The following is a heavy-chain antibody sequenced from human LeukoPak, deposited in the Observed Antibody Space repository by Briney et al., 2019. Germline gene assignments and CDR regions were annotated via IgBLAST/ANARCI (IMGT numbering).Heavy chain of an antibody. J-gene: IGHJ4*02. CDR3: VRVPARASSAFYYFDY. Sequence: GGSLRLSCTASGFSFNTYAMHWVRQTPGMGLEWVAVISYDGINIYYLDSVKGRFTISRDNSNNTLYLQITSLRPEDTAVYYCVRVPARASSAFYYFDYWGQGTLVTVSS. CDR1: GFSFNTYA. V-gene: IGHV3-30-3*01. D-gene: IGHD6-19*01. CDR2: ISYDGINI.